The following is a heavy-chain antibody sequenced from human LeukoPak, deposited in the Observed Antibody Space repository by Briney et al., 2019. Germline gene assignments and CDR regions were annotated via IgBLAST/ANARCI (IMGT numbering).Heavy chain of an antibody. CDR2: IKSKTDGGTT. CDR1: GLTFGNAW. V-gene: IGHV3-15*07. Sequence: GGSLRLSCAASGLTFGNAWMNWVRQAPGKGLEWVGRIKSKTDGGTTDYAAPVKGRFAISRDDSKNTLYLQMNSLKTEDTAVYYCWGGDSSGYDYWGQGTLVTVSS. D-gene: IGHD3-22*01. CDR3: WGGDSSGYDY. J-gene: IGHJ4*02.